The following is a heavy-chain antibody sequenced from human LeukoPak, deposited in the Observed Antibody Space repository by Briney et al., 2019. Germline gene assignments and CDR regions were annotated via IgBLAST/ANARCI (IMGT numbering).Heavy chain of an antibody. CDR1: GGSVSSGSYY. V-gene: IGHV4-61*01. CDR2: IYYSGST. J-gene: IGHJ4*02. D-gene: IGHD5/OR15-5a*01. Sequence: PSGTLSLTCTVSGGSVSSGSYYWSWIRQPPGKGLEWIGYIYYSGSTNYNPSLKSRVTISVDTSKNQFSLKLSSVTAADTAVYYCARGFYENPFDYWGQGTLVTVSS. CDR3: ARGFYENPFDY.